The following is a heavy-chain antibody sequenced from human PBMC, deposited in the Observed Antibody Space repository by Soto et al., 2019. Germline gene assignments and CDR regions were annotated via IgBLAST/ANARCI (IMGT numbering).Heavy chain of an antibody. J-gene: IGHJ6*04. CDR2: INDDGSST. CDR3: AMGTMDV. D-gene: IGHD7-27*01. V-gene: IGHV3-74*01. Sequence: GGSLRLSCAASGFSFRTYLMQWARQAPGKGLEWVSRINDDGSSTDYADSVKGRSTISRDNAKDTLYLQMNSLRAEDTATYYCAMGTMDVWGTGTTVTVSS. CDR1: GFSFRTYL.